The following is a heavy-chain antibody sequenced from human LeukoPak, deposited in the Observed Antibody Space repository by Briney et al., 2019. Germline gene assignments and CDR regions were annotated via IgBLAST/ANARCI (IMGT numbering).Heavy chain of an antibody. D-gene: IGHD6-13*01. V-gene: IGHV1-2*02. CDR1: GYTFTGYY. CDR2: INPNSGGT. CDR3: AIIAAAGPYYFDY. Sequence: ASVKVSCKASGYTFTGYYMHWVRQAPGQGLEWMGWINPNSGGTNYAQKFQGRVPMTRETSMSTAYMELSRVRSDDTGVYYCAIIAAAGPYYFDYWGEGTLVTVSS. J-gene: IGHJ4*02.